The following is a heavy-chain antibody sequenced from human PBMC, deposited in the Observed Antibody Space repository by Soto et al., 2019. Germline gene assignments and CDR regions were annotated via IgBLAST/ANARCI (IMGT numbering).Heavy chain of an antibody. CDR3: ARQTTVTARGVAGRDY. V-gene: IGHV5-51*07. CDR1: GYSFTSYW. Sequence: GESLKVSCKGSGYSFTSYWIGWVHQMPGKGLEWMGIIYPGDSDTRYSPSFQGQVTISADKSISTAYLQWSSLKTSDTAMYYCARQTTVTARGVAGRDYWGQGTLVTVSS. J-gene: IGHJ4*02. CDR2: IYPGDSDT. D-gene: IGHD4-4*01.